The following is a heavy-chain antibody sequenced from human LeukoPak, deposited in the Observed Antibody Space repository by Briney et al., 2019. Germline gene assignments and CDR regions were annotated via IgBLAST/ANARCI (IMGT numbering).Heavy chain of an antibody. J-gene: IGHJ4*02. CDR1: EFTFSTYA. CDR2: ISNNGGST. Sequence: GGSLTLSCSASEFTFSTYAMHWVRQAQGKGLECVSDISNNGGSTYYADSVKGRFTTSRDNSKNTLYLQMSSPRAEDTAVYYCVKDSGNLMGVAGHFDYWGEGTLVTVSS. CDR3: VKDSGNLMGVAGHFDY. D-gene: IGHD6-19*01. V-gene: IGHV3-64D*09.